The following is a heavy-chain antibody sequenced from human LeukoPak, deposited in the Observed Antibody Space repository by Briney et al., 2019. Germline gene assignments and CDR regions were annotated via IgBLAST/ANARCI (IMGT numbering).Heavy chain of an antibody. CDR1: GGTFSSYA. V-gene: IGHV1-69*05. J-gene: IGHJ5*02. CDR3: ASAILGGRKYYDTSGYYYSHWFDP. Sequence: ASVKVSCKASGGTFSSYAISWVRQAPGQGLEWMGGIIPIFGTANYAQKFKGRVTITTDESTSTAYMELSSLRSEDTAVYYCASAILGGRKYYDTSGYYYSHWFDPWGQGTLVTVSS. CDR2: IIPIFGTA. D-gene: IGHD3-22*01.